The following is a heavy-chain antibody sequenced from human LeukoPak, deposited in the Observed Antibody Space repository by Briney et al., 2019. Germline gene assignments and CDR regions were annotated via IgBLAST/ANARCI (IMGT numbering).Heavy chain of an antibody. V-gene: IGHV3-23*01. J-gene: IGHJ4*02. D-gene: IGHD3-10*01. Sequence: GGSLRLSCAGSGFTFSSYAMSWVRQAPGQGLEWVSAISGSGGSTYYADSVKGRFTISRDNSKNTLYLQMNSLRAEDTAVYYCAKVYGSEPTFDCWGQGTLVTVSS. CDR1: GFTFSSYA. CDR2: ISGSGGST. CDR3: AKVYGSEPTFDC.